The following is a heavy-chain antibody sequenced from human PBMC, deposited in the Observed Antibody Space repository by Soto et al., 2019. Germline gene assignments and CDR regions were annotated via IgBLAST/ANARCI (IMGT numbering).Heavy chain of an antibody. CDR3: ARGGIAEKWEYYYGMDV. CDR1: GGTFSSYA. CDR2: IIPIFGTA. D-gene: IGHD6-13*01. V-gene: IGHV1-69*13. J-gene: IGHJ6*02. Sequence: GASVKVSCKASGGTFSSYAISWVRQAPGQGLEWMGGIIPIFGTANYAQKFQGRVTITADESTSTAYMELSSLRSEDTAVYYCARGGIAEKWEYYYGMDVWGQGTTVTVSS.